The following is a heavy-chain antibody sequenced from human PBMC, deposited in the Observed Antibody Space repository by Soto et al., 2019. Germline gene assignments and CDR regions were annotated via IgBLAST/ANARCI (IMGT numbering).Heavy chain of an antibody. Sequence: SETLSLTCTVSGGSISSYYWSWIRQPPGKGLERIGYIYYSGSTNYNPSLKSRVTISVDTSKNQFSLKLSSVTAADTAVYYCARDYGWEHQDYYYYYGMDVWGQGTTVTVSS. CDR1: GGSISSYY. CDR3: ARDYGWEHQDYYYYYGMDV. V-gene: IGHV4-59*01. J-gene: IGHJ6*02. D-gene: IGHD1-26*01. CDR2: IYYSGST.